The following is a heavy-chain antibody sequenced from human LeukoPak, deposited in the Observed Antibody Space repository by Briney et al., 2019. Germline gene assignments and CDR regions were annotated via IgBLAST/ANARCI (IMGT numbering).Heavy chain of an antibody. J-gene: IGHJ4*02. V-gene: IGHV3-30*04. Sequence: GGSLRLSCAASGFTFSSYAMHWVRQAPGKGLEWVAVISYDGSNKYYADSVKGRFTISRDNSKNTLYLQMNSLRAEDTALYYCARVSRITIHSDYWGQGTLVTVSS. CDR2: ISYDGSNK. CDR1: GFTFSSYA. D-gene: IGHD3-10*01. CDR3: ARVSRITIHSDY.